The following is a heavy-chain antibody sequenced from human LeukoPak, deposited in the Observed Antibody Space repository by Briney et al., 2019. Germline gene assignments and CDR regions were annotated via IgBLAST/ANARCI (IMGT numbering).Heavy chain of an antibody. CDR2: ISGSGDST. Sequence: PGGSLRLSCAASGFTFSSYAMSWVRQAPDKGLEWVSAISGSGDSTNYADSVKGRFTISRDTSKNTLYLQMNSLRAEDTAVYYCTKTGGIAARGGWYFDYWGQGTLVTVSS. V-gene: IGHV3-23*01. CDR1: GFTFSSYA. J-gene: IGHJ4*02. D-gene: IGHD6-6*01. CDR3: TKTGGIAARGGWYFDY.